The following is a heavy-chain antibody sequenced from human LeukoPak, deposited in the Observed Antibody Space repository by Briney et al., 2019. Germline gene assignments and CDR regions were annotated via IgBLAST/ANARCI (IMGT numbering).Heavy chain of an antibody. Sequence: GGSLRLSCAASGFTFSSYSMNWVRQAPGKGLEWVSSISSSSSYIYYADSVKGRFTISRDNAKNSLYLQMNSLRAEDTAVYYCARSEAPSVTSCFDYWGQGTLVTVSS. V-gene: IGHV3-21*01. CDR3: ARSEAPSVTSCFDY. D-gene: IGHD2-2*01. CDR1: GFTFSSYS. CDR2: ISSSSSYI. J-gene: IGHJ4*02.